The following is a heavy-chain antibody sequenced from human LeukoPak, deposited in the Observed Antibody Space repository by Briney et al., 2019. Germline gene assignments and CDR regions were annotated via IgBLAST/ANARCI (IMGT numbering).Heavy chain of an antibody. CDR1: GYIFTNYA. CDR3: ARDISPAAGIELYYYAMDV. D-gene: IGHD6-19*01. V-gene: IGHV7-4-1*02. Sequence: VSVKVSCKASGYIFTNYAMNWVRQAPGQGLEWMGWINTNTGNPTYAQGFTGRFVFSLDTSVSTAYLQISSLKAEDTAVYYCARDISPAAGIELYYYAMDVWGQGTTVTVSS. J-gene: IGHJ6*02. CDR2: INTNTGNP.